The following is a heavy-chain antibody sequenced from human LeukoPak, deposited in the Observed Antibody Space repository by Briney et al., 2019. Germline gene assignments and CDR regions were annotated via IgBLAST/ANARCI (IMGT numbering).Heavy chain of an antibody. CDR3: ARDVYSSGWYYYY. CDR2: IWYDGSNK. V-gene: IGHV3-33*01. D-gene: IGHD6-19*01. CDR1: GFTFSSYG. J-gene: IGHJ4*02. Sequence: GGSLRLSCAASGFTFSSYGMDWVRQAPGKGLEWVAVIWYDGSNKYYADSVKGRFTISRDNSKNTLYLQMNSLRAEDTAVYYCARDVYSSGWYYYYWGQGTLVTVSS.